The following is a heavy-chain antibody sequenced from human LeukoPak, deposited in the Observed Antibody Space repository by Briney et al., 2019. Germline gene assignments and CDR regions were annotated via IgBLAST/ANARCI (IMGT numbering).Heavy chain of an antibody. CDR3: VKEVVATIPPL. D-gene: IGHD5-12*01. V-gene: IGHV3-23*01. CDR2: IDTKGTRT. CDR1: GFILSNCA. Sequence: GGSLRLSCAASGFILSNCAMTWVRQAPGKGLEWVSGIDTKGTRTYYADSVKGRFTISRDNSKNTLSLQMNSLRAEDTAVYYCVKEVVATIPPLWGQGTTVTVSS. J-gene: IGHJ6*02.